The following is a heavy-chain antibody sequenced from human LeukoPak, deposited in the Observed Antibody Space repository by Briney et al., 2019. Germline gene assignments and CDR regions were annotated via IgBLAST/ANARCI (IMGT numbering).Heavy chain of an antibody. Sequence: SVKVSCKASGGTFSSYAISWVRQAPGQGLEWMGRIIPIFGTANYAQKFQGRVTITTNESTSTAYMELSSLRSEDTAVYYCVSAYCSSTTCPLLTTYWGQGTLVTVSS. V-gene: IGHV1-69*05. J-gene: IGHJ4*02. CDR2: IIPIFGTA. D-gene: IGHD2-2*01. CDR1: GGTFSSYA. CDR3: VSAYCSSTTCPLLTTY.